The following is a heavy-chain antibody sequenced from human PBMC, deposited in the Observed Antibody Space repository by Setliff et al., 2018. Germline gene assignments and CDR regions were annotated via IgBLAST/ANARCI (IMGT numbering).Heavy chain of an antibody. J-gene: IGHJ6*02. D-gene: IGHD6-6*01. V-gene: IGHV4-59*01. CDR2: IYYGGST. Sequence: NPSETLSLTCTVSGGSISDYYWSWIRQAPGKGLEWIGYIYYGGSTNYNPSLNSRVAISVDTSENQFSLRLNSVTAADTAVYYCARQAKSIAAPPADYYGMDVWGQGTTVTVSS. CDR3: ARQAKSIAAPPADYYGMDV. CDR1: GGSISDYY.